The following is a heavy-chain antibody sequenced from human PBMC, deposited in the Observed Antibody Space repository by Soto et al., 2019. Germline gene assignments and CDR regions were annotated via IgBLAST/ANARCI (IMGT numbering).Heavy chain of an antibody. D-gene: IGHD1-26*01. CDR1: GFTFSNDA. CDR2: ISSSGGNT. Sequence: EVQLLESGGGLVQPGGSLRLSCAASGFTFSNDAMSWVRQAPGKGLEWVSGISSSGGNTYYADSVKGRFTIARDNSKNTMYLQMNRLRGEDTAVYYCAKGPGWELANQYFDDGGQGTLVTVSS. V-gene: IGHV3-23*01. CDR3: AKGPGWELANQYFDD. J-gene: IGHJ4*02.